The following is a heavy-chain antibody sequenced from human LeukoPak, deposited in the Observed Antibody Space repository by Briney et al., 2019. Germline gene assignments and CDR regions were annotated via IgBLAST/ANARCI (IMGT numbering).Heavy chain of an antibody. V-gene: IGHV4-39*07. CDR2: IYYSGST. J-gene: IGHJ4*02. D-gene: IGHD4-17*01. Sequence: SETLSLTCTVSGGSISSSSYYWGWIRQPPGKGLEWIGSIYYSGSTYYNPSLKSRVTISVDTSKNQFSLKLSSVTAADTAVYYCAREPRLRGIDYWGQGTLVTVSS. CDR1: GGSISSSSYY. CDR3: AREPRLRGIDY.